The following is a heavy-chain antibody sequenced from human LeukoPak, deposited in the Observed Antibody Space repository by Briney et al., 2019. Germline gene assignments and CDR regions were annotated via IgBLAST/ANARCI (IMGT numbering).Heavy chain of an antibody. V-gene: IGHV1-2*02. D-gene: IGHD6-19*01. CDR3: ARGAVAGHFDY. CDR2: INPNSGGT. Sequence: GASVEVSCKASGYTFTGYQIHWVRQAPGQGLEWMGWINPNSGGTNSAQNFQGRVTMTRDTSISTTYMELSRLRSDDTAVYYCARGAVAGHFDYWGQGTLVTVSS. CDR1: GYTFTGYQ. J-gene: IGHJ4*02.